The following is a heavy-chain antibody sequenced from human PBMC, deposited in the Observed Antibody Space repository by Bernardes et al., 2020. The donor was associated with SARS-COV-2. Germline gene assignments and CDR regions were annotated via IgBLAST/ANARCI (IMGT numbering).Heavy chain of an antibody. Sequence: ASVKVSCKASGYTFTSYDISWVRQAPGQGLEWMGWISTNNGNTKYAQKVQGRVTMTTDTSTSTAYMELRSLRSDDTAVYYCARDEWEQRGGFDHWGQGTLVTVSS. V-gene: IGHV1-18*01. CDR2: ISTNNGNT. J-gene: IGHJ4*02. CDR1: GYTFTSYD. CDR3: ARDEWEQRGGFDH. D-gene: IGHD1-26*01.